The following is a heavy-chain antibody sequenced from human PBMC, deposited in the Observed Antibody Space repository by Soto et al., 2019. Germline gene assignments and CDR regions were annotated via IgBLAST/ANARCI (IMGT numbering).Heavy chain of an antibody. V-gene: IGHV3-23*01. Sequence: GGSLRLSCAASGFTFSTFAMNWVRQAPGKGLEWVSGITGGSGFTFYADSVKGRFTISRDDSENTLFLQMSSLGAEDTAKYYCAKSGPTNYFDFWGQGXLVTVYS. D-gene: IGHD1-26*01. CDR2: ITGGSGFT. J-gene: IGHJ4*02. CDR1: GFTFSTFA. CDR3: AKSGPTNYFDF.